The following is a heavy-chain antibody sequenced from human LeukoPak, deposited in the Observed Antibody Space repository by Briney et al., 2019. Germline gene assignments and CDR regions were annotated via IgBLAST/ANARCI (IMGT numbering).Heavy chain of an antibody. D-gene: IGHD2-2*01. Sequence: GYTFTRHYTHHIQKNPQQPHHPTPYLNPNSGATNYAQKFQGTVTMTRDTSISTAYMELSRLRSDDTALYYCPRAPRGYQLLTFDPSGQGTLVTVSS. CDR2: LNPNSGAT. V-gene: IGHV1-2*02. CDR3: PRAPRGYQLLTFDP. CDR1: GYTFTRHY. J-gene: IGHJ5*02.